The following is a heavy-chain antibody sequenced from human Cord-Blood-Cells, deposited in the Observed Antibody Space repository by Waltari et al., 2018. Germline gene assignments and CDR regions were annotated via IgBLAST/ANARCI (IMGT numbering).Heavy chain of an antibody. CDR2: IFPIFVTA. J-gene: IGHJ6*02. V-gene: IGHV1-69*12. D-gene: IGHD4-4*01. Sequence: QVQLVQSGAEVKKPGSSVKVSCKASGGTFSSYAISWVRQAPGPGLEWMGGIFPIFVTANYAQKFQGRVTITADESTSTAYMELSSLRSEDTAVYYCARDGGDYSNYYGMDVWGQGTTVTVSS. CDR1: GGTFSSYA. CDR3: ARDGGDYSNYYGMDV.